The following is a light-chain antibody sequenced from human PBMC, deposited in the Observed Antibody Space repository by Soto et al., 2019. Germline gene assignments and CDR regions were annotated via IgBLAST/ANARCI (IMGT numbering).Light chain of an antibody. CDR2: DAS. Sequence: EIVLTQSPATLSLSPGERATLSCRASQSISSHLAWYQQKPGQAPRLLMYDASNRATGIPARFSGSGSGTDFTLTISSLEPEDFAVYYCQQRVNWPVTFVGGTKVEIK. CDR1: QSISSH. V-gene: IGKV3-11*01. J-gene: IGKJ4*01. CDR3: QQRVNWPVT.